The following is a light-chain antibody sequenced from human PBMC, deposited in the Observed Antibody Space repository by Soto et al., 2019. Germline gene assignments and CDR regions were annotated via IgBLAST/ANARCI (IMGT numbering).Light chain of an antibody. J-gene: IGLJ1*01. CDR1: SGDIGSYNR. CDR2: EVT. Sequence: QSVLTQPASVSWSPGQSITISCTGTSGDIGSYNRVSWYQQHPGKAPKPIIYEVTDRPSGVSNRFSGSKSGNTASLTISGLQAEDEAEYYCSSYTNINTRACVFGTGTKVTVL. CDR3: SSYTNINTRACV. V-gene: IGLV2-14*01.